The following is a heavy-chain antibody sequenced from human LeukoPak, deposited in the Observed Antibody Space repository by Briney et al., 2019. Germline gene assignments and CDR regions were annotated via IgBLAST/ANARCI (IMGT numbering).Heavy chain of an antibody. Sequence: PTGGSLRLSCAASGFTFSSYAMHWVRQAPGKGLEYVSAISSNGGSTYYANSVKGRFTISRDNSKNTLYLQMGSLRAEDMAVYYCARGEYYYDSSGPTTDYWGQGTLVTVSS. CDR3: ARGEYYYDSSGPTTDY. CDR1: GFTFSSYA. D-gene: IGHD3-22*01. J-gene: IGHJ4*02. V-gene: IGHV3-64*01. CDR2: ISSNGGST.